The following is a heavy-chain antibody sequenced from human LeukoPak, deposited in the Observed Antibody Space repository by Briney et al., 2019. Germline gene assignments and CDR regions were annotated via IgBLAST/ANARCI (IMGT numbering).Heavy chain of an antibody. J-gene: IGHJ4*02. V-gene: IGHV4-39*07. CDR3: ASGGTTRGYSYGYPFDY. Sequence: SETLSLTCTVSGGSISSSSYYWGWIRQPPGKGLEWIGSIYYSGSTYYNPTLKSRVTISVDTSKNQFSLKLSSVTAADTAVYYCASGGTTRGYSYGYPFDYWGQGTLVTVSS. CDR1: GGSISSSSYY. D-gene: IGHD5-18*01. CDR2: IYYSGST.